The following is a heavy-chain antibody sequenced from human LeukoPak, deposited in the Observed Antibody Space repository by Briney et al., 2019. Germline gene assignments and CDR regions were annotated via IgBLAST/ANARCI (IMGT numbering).Heavy chain of an antibody. CDR1: GGTFSSYA. CDR3: ARKGCSGGSCESEDYYYYYMDV. CDR2: IIPIFGTA. Sequence: ASVKVSCKASGGTFSSYAISWVRQAPGQGLEWMGGIIPIFGTANYAQKFQGRVTITADESTSTAYMELRSLRSDDTAVYYCARKGCSGGSCESEDYYYYYMDVWGKGTTVTVSS. D-gene: IGHD2-15*01. V-gene: IGHV1-69*13. J-gene: IGHJ6*03.